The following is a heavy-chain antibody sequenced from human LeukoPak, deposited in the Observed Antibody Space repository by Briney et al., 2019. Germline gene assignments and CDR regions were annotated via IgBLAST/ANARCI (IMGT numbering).Heavy chain of an antibody. Sequence: PGGSLRLSCAASGFTFSSYAMHWVRQAPGKGLEYVSAISSNGGSTYYANSVKGRFTISRDNSKNTLYLQVGSLRAEDMAVYYCASGYSSGAIGAFDIWGQGTMVTVSS. CDR3: ASGYSSGAIGAFDI. CDR2: ISSNGGST. D-gene: IGHD6-19*01. V-gene: IGHV3-64*01. CDR1: GFTFSSYA. J-gene: IGHJ3*02.